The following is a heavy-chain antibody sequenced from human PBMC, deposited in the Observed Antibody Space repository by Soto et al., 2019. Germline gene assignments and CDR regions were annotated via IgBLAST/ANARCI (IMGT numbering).Heavy chain of an antibody. J-gene: IGHJ6*03. CDR2: MNPNGGST. V-gene: IGHV1-46*03. CDR1: GYTFTGYY. Sequence: ASVKVSCKASGYTFTGYYMHWVRQATGQGLEWMGLMNPNGGSTGYAQKFQGRVTMTRNTSTSTVYMELSSLRSEDTAVYYCARNSGGLEYSSSSGLDYYYYMDVWGKGTTVTVSS. D-gene: IGHD6-6*01. CDR3: ARNSGGLEYSSSSGLDYYYYMDV.